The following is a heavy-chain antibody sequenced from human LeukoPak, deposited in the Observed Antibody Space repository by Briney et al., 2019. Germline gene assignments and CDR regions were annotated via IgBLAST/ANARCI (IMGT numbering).Heavy chain of an antibody. D-gene: IGHD2-15*01. CDR1: GDSVSSSSGV. CDR3: ARGSAFDI. J-gene: IGHJ3*02. V-gene: IGHV6-1*01. Sequence: SQTLSLTCAISGDSVSSSSGVWNWIRYSPSMGLEWLGRTYFRSKWFNDSAVTMKSRIVVTPDTTKNQFSLQLNSMTPEDTAVYYCARGSAFDIWGQGTMVTVSS. CDR2: TYFRSKWFN.